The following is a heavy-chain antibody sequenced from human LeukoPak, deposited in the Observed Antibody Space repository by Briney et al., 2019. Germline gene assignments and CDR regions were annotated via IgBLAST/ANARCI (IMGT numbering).Heavy chain of an antibody. CDR2: IKSKTDGGTT. Sequence: PGGSLRLSCAASGFTFSNAWMSWVRQAPGKGLEWVGRIKSKTDGGTTDYAAPVKGRFTISRDDSKNTLYLQMNSLKTEDTAVYYCTSQPSDYGDYGSYYFDYWGQGTLVTVSS. D-gene: IGHD4-17*01. CDR1: GFTFSNAW. J-gene: IGHJ4*02. V-gene: IGHV3-15*01. CDR3: TSQPSDYGDYGSYYFDY.